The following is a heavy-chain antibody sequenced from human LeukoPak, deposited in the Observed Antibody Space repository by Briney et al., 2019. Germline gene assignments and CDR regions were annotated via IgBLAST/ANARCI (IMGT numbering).Heavy chain of an antibody. V-gene: IGHV3-30*03. CDR3: ARDRAVYSDSRGYYPDAFDI. Sequence: GGSLRLSCAASGFTFSNNGMHWVRQAPGKGLEWVAMTSQDGGAKYYADSVTGRFTISRDNAKNSLYLQMNSLRAEDTAMYYCARDRAVYSDSRGYYPDAFDIWGQGTMVTVSS. CDR2: TSQDGGAK. J-gene: IGHJ3*02. CDR1: GFTFSNNG. D-gene: IGHD3-22*01.